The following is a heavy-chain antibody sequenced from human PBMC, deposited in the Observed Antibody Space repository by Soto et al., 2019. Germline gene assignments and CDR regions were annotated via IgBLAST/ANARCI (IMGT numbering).Heavy chain of an antibody. CDR2: MNPNNTNT. CDR1: GYTFTSYD. V-gene: IGHV1-8*01. CDR3: ARGFMPEVRGGYDY. D-gene: IGHD3-10*01. J-gene: IGHJ4*02. Sequence: QVQLVQSGAEVKKPGASVKVSCQASGYTFTSYDINWVRQATGQGLEWMGWMNPNNTNTGYAQKFQGRLTMTMNSAMGIDYMELSSMTYEDTAVYYCARGFMPEVRGGYDYWGQGTLVTVSS.